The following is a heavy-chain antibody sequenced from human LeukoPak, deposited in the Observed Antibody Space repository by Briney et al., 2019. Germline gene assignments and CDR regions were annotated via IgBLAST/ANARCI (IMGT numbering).Heavy chain of an antibody. CDR2: ISSSSSYI. J-gene: IGHJ3*02. D-gene: IGHD4-17*01. CDR1: GFTFSSYE. V-gene: IGHV3-21*01. CDR3: ARDGTYGAPRGAFDI. Sequence: GGFLRLSCAASGFTFSSYEMNWVRQAPGKGLEWVSSISSSSSYIYYADSVKGRFTISRDNAKNSLYLQMNSLRAEDTAVYYCARDGTYGAPRGAFDIWGQGTMVTVSS.